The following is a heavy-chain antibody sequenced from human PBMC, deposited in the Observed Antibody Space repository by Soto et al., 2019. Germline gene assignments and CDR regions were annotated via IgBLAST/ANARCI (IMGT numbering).Heavy chain of an antibody. CDR1: GGTFSSYT. J-gene: IGHJ4*02. CDR2: IIPILGIA. Sequence: QVQLVQSGAEVKKPGSSVKVSCKASGGTFSSYTISWVRQAPGQGLEWMGRIIPILGIANYAQKFQGRVTITADKSTSTAYMELSSLRSEDTAVYYCARVGAGSGWSYYFDYWGQGTLVTVSS. V-gene: IGHV1-69*02. D-gene: IGHD6-19*01. CDR3: ARVGAGSGWSYYFDY.